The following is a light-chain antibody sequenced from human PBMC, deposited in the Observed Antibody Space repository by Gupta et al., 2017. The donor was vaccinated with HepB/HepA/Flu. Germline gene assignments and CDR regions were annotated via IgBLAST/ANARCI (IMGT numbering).Light chain of an antibody. CDR2: GNS. V-gene: IGLV1-40*01. CDR3: QSYDSSLSGHVV. Sequence: QSVLTQPPSVSGAPGQRATISCTRSSSNIGAGYDVHWYQQLPGTAPKLLISGNSNRPSGVPDRFSGSKSGTSASLTITGLQAEDEADYYCQSYDSSLSGHVVFGGGTKLTVL. J-gene: IGLJ2*01. CDR1: SSNIGAGYD.